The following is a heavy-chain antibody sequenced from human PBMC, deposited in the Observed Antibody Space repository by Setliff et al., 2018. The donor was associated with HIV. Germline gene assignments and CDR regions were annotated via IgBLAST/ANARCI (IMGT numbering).Heavy chain of an antibody. Sequence: ASETLSLTCTVSGGSIDSTSYHWGWFRQPAGKSLEWIAIFFKTGRTDYNPSLKSRVTISIDTSRNQLSLTLSSVTAADTAVYYCARDPSDVYGHFDFWGQGALVTVSS. CDR2: FFKTGRT. CDR3: ARDPSDVYGHFDF. D-gene: IGHD1-20*01. V-gene: IGHV4-39*07. CDR1: GGSIDSTSYH. J-gene: IGHJ4*02.